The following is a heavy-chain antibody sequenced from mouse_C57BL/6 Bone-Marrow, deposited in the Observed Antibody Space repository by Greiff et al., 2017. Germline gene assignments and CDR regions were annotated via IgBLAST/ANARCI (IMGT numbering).Heavy chain of an antibody. CDR3: ARSGGSSPYYFDY. CDR1: GYAFSSYW. D-gene: IGHD1-1*01. V-gene: IGHV1-80*01. Sequence: VQRVESGAELARPGASVKLSCKASGYAFSSYWMNWVKQRPGKGLEWIGQIYPGDGDTNYNGKFKGKATLTADKSSSTAYMQLSSLTSEDSAVYFCARSGGSSPYYFDYWGQGTTLTVSS. CDR2: IYPGDGDT. J-gene: IGHJ2*01.